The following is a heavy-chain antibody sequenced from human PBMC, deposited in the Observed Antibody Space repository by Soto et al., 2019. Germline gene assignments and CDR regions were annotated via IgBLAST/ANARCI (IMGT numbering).Heavy chain of an antibody. CDR1: GYSFTSYW. CDR3: ARPGDDFWSANFGT. CDR2: IDPSDSYT. J-gene: IGHJ5*02. Sequence: GESLKISFKGSGYSFTSYWISWVRQMPGKGPEWMGRIDPSDSYTNYSPSFQGHVTISADKSISTAYLQWSSLKASDTAMYYCARPGDDFWSANFGTWGQGTLVTVSS. D-gene: IGHD3-3*01. V-gene: IGHV5-10-1*01.